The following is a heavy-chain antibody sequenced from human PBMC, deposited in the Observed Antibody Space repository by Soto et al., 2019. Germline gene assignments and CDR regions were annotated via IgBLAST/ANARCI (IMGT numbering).Heavy chain of an antibody. D-gene: IGHD3-16*01. CDR1: GYIFVNYG. V-gene: IGHV1-18*01. CDR3: VMVDNYVTPTPQDV. J-gene: IGHJ6*02. CDR2: ISPYTGNT. Sequence: QVQLVQSGDEVKKPGASVKVSCKASGYIFVNYGIAWVRQAPGQGLEWMGWISPYTGNTHSATQVPGRRTTTTDTSTSTAYRDRGSLTSDDTAVYYCVMVDNYVTPTPQDVWGQGTTVTVSS.